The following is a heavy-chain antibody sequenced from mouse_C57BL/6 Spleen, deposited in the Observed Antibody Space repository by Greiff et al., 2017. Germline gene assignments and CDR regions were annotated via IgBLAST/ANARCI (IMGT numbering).Heavy chain of an antibody. Sequence: VQLQQPGAELVRPGSSVKLSCKASGYTFTSYWMDWVKQRPGQGLEWIGNIYPSDSETHYNQKFKDKATLTVDKSSSTAYMQLSSLTSEDSAVYYCAREGNSYYFDYWGQGTTLTVSS. CDR3: AREGNSYYFDY. J-gene: IGHJ2*01. V-gene: IGHV1-61*01. CDR2: IYPSDSET. CDR1: GYTFTSYW.